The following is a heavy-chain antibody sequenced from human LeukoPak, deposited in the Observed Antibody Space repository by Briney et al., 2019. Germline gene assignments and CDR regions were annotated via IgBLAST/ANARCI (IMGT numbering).Heavy chain of an antibody. CDR1: GYTFTGYY. Sequence: ASVKVSCKASGYTFTGYYMHWVGQAPGQGLEWMGRINRNSGGTNYAQKFQGRVTMTRDTSISTAYMELSRLRSDDTAVYYCARDLLPYYYDSSGYYYYYYGMDVWGQRTTVTVSS. D-gene: IGHD3-22*01. CDR3: ARDLLPYYYDSSGYYYYYYGMDV. CDR2: INRNSGGT. J-gene: IGHJ6*02. V-gene: IGHV1-2*06.